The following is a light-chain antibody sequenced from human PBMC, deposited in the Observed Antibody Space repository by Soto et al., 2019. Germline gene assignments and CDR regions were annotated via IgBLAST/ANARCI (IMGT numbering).Light chain of an antibody. CDR1: QSLLYSSNNKNH. V-gene: IGKV4-1*01. CDR2: WAS. J-gene: IGKJ2*01. CDR3: QQHFSTPFT. Sequence: DIVMTQPPDSLAVSLGERATINCKSSQSLLYSSNNKNHLAWYQQKPGQPPKLLIYWASTRESGVPDRFSGSGSGTDFTLTISSLQAEDVALYYGQQHFSTPFTFGQGTKLELK.